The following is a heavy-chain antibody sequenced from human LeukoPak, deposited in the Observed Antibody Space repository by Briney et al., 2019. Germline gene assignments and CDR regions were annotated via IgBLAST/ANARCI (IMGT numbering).Heavy chain of an antibody. CDR3: ATLISGSYLFDY. CDR2: INPNSGGT. J-gene: IGHJ4*02. Sequence: ASVKVSCKASGYTFTGCYMHWVRQAPGQGLEWMGWINPNSGGTNYAQKFQGRVTMTRDTSISTAYMELSRLRSDDTAVYYCATLISGSYLFDYWGQGTLVTVSS. V-gene: IGHV1-2*02. CDR1: GYTFTGCY. D-gene: IGHD1-26*01.